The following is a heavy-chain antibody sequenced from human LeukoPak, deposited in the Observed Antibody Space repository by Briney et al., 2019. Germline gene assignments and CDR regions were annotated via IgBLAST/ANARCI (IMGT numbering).Heavy chain of an antibody. D-gene: IGHD2-2*01. V-gene: IGHV3-30*04. CDR2: ISYDGSNK. J-gene: IGHJ3*02. CDR1: GFTFSSYA. CDR3: AKAGIVVVPAAMGHPFDI. Sequence: GGSLRLSCAASGFTFSSYAMHWVRQAPGKGLEWVAVISYDGSNKYYADSVKGRFTISRDNSKNTLYLQMNSLRAEDTAVYYCAKAGIVVVPAAMGHPFDIWGQGTMVTVSS.